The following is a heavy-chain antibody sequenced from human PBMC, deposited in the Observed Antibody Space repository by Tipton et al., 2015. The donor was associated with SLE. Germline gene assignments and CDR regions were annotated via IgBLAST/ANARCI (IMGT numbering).Heavy chain of an antibody. CDR3: ARHLGVIVAFEV. D-gene: IGHD3-10*01. CDR2: VYYSGNT. V-gene: IGHV4-30-4*08. J-gene: IGHJ3*01. CDR1: GDSISNVNYY. Sequence: TLSLTCTVSGDSISNVNYYWNWLRQRPGKGLEWIGYVYYSGNTLYNPSLRSRVTMSLDTSKNQFSLKLRSVTAADTAVYYCARHLGVIVAFEVWGQGTVLTVSS.